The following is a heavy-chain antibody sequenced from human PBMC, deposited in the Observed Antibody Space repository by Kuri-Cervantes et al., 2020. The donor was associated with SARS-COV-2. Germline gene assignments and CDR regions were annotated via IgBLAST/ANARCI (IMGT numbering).Heavy chain of an antibody. CDR1: GFTFDDYG. CDR2: ISGSGGST. D-gene: IGHD6-6*01. J-gene: IGHJ6*03. V-gene: IGHV3-23*01. Sequence: GGSLRLSCAASGFTFDDYGMSWVRQAPGKGLEWVSAISGSGGSTYYADSVKGRFTISRDNSKNTLYLQMNSLRAEDTAVYYCAKAMLRIAARYYYYMDVWGKGTRSPSP. CDR3: AKAMLRIAARYYYYMDV.